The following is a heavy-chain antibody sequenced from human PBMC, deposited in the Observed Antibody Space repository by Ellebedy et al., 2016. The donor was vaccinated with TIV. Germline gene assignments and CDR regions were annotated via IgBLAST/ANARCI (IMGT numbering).Heavy chain of an antibody. V-gene: IGHV3-23*01. D-gene: IGHD3-16*01. CDR1: GFTISNYA. CDR3: AKDLRGGGLDY. CDR2: IGASGGDT. J-gene: IGHJ4*02. Sequence: GGSLRLXXAASGFTISNYAMSWVSQVPGKGLEWVSVIGASGGDTYYADSVKGRFAISRDNSKNTMYLQINSLRAEDTDVYYCAKDLRGGGLDYWGQGALVTVSS.